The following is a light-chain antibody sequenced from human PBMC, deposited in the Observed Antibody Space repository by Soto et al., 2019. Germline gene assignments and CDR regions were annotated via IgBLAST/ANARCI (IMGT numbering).Light chain of an antibody. V-gene: IGLV2-14*01. J-gene: IGLJ2*01. CDR1: SSDVGGYAY. CDR3: SSYTTRSTLV. Sequence: QSALTQPASVSGSPGQTITISCTGTSSDVGGYAYVSWYQQYPGKVPKLVISEVSNRPSGVSHRFSGSRSGNTASLTISGLQAEDEAFYYCSSYTTRSTLVFGGGTKLTVL. CDR2: EVS.